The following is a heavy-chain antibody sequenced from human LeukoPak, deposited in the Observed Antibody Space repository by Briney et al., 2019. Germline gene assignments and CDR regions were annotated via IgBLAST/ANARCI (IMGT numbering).Heavy chain of an antibody. CDR1: GFTFSSYT. CDR3: ARGRGWYGN. Sequence: GGSLRLSCAASGFTFSSYTMNWVRQAPGKGLEWASSISPSGSSTGHADSVKGRFTISRDNAKNSVYLQMTNLRVDNTAVYYCARGRGWYGNWGQGTLVTVSS. CDR2: ISPSGSST. D-gene: IGHD6-19*01. V-gene: IGHV3-21*04. J-gene: IGHJ4*02.